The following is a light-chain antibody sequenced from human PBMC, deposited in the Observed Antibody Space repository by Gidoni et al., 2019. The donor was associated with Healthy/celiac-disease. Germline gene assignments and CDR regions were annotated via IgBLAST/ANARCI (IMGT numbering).Light chain of an antibody. Sequence: DSVMTQAADSLAVSLGERATINCKSSQSVLYSSNNNNYLAWYQQKPGQPPKLLIYWASTRESGVPDRFSGSVSGTDFTLSISSLQAEDVAVYYCQQYYSTPCSFGQGTKLEIK. V-gene: IGKV4-1*01. CDR2: WAS. CDR3: QQYYSTPCS. J-gene: IGKJ2*04. CDR1: QSVLYSSNNNNY.